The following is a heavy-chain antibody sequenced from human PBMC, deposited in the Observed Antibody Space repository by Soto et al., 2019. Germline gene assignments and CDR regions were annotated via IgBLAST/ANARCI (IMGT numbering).Heavy chain of an antibody. V-gene: IGHV3-30*18. CDR1: GFPFSSYG. D-gene: IGHD6-13*01. J-gene: IGHJ5*02. CDR3: AKFSSSSWYSNLDP. Sequence: PGGSLRLSCAASGFPFSSYGMHWVRQAPGKGLEWVAVISYDGSNKYYADSVKGRFTISRDNSKNTLYLQMNSLRAEDTAMYYCAKFSSSSWYSNLDPWGQGTLVTVSS. CDR2: ISYDGSNK.